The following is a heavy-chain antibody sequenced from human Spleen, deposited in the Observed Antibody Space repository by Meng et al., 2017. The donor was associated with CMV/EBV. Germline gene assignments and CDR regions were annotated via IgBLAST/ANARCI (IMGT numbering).Heavy chain of an antibody. J-gene: IGHJ4*02. CDR1: GFTVSSNY. Sequence: GESLKISCAASGFTVSSNYMSWVRQTPGKGLEWVSIIYSGDVTYYADSVKGRFTISRDTLENTVFLQMNSLKSEDTAVYFCARGRRVHYSISSAPFDNWGQGTLVTVSS. CDR3: ARGRRVHYSISSAPFDN. V-gene: IGHV3-66*02. D-gene: IGHD6-6*01. CDR2: IYSGDVT.